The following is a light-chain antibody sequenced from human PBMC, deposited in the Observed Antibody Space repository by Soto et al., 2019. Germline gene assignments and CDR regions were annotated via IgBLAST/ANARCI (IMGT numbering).Light chain of an antibody. J-gene: IGKJ5*01. V-gene: IGKV3-20*01. Sequence: EIVLTQSPGTLSLSPGERATLSCGASQTVTSNYLAWYQQKPGQAPRLLIFGAFNRATGIPARFSGSGSGTDFNLTISSLEPEDFAVYYCQQHGSSPITFGQLTLLEIK. CDR3: QQHGSSPIT. CDR2: GAF. CDR1: QTVTSNY.